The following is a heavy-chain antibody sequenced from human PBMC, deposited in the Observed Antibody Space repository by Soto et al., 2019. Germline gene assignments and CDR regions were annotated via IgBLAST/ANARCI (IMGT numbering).Heavy chain of an antibody. V-gene: IGHV3-21*01. CDR3: ARDKHYDILTGYYTPGDAFDI. CDR1: GFTFSSYS. Sequence: EVQLVESGGGLVKPGGSLRLSCVASGFTFSSYSMNWVRQAPGKGLEWVSSISSSSSYIYYADSVKGRFTISRDNAKNSLYLQMNSLRAEDTAVYYCARDKHYDILTGYYTPGDAFDIWGQGTMVTVSS. J-gene: IGHJ3*02. D-gene: IGHD3-9*01. CDR2: ISSSSSYI.